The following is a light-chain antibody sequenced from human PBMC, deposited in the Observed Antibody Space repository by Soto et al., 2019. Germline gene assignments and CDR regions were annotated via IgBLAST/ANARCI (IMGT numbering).Light chain of an antibody. J-gene: IGKJ2*01. Sequence: EIVLTQSPATLSLSPGERATLSCRASQSVGSYLAWYRQKPGQGPRLLIYDISHRAAGIPARFSGSGSGTDFTLTISSLEPEDFALYYCQHRTNWPPGYTFGQGTKLEIK. CDR1: QSVGSY. V-gene: IGKV3-11*01. CDR2: DIS. CDR3: QHRTNWPPGYT.